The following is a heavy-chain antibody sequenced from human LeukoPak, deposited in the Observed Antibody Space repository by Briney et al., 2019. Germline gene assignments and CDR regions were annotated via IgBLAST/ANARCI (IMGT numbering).Heavy chain of an antibody. Sequence: GGSLRLSCAASGFTFSSYWMSWVRQAPGKGLEWVANIKQDGSEKYYVDSVKGRFTISRDNAKNSLYLQMNSLRAEDTAVYYCARDRGYGFSDLDYWGQGTLVTVSS. CDR1: GFTFSSYW. V-gene: IGHV3-7*01. CDR3: ARDRGYGFSDLDY. D-gene: IGHD5-18*01. J-gene: IGHJ4*02. CDR2: IKQDGSEK.